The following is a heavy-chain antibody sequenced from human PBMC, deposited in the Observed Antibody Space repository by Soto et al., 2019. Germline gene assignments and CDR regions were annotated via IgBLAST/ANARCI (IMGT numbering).Heavy chain of an antibody. CDR3: AFNSGSGSYYFDY. CDR2: ISGGGETT. Sequence: EVQLLESGGGLVQPGGSLRLSCAASGFTFSSYAMWWVRQAPGKGLECVSAISGGGETTYYADSVKGRFTISRDNSKNKLYLQMNRLRDEDTAVYYCAFNSGSGSYYFDYWGQGTLVTVSS. V-gene: IGHV3-23*01. CDR1: GFTFSSYA. D-gene: IGHD3-10*01. J-gene: IGHJ4*02.